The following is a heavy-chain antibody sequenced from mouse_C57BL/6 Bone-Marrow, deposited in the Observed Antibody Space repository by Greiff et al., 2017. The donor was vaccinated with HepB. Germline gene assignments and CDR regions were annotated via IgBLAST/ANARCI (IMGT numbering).Heavy chain of an antibody. Sequence: EVQVVESGEGLVKPGGSLKLSCAASGFTFSSYAMSWVRQTPEKRLEWVAYISSGGDYIYYADTVKGRFTISRDNARNTLYLQMSSLKSEDTAMYYCTRLYYGNYEFAYWGQGTLVTVSA. CDR3: TRLYYGNYEFAY. CDR2: ISSGGDYI. J-gene: IGHJ3*01. V-gene: IGHV5-9-1*02. CDR1: GFTFSSYA. D-gene: IGHD2-1*01.